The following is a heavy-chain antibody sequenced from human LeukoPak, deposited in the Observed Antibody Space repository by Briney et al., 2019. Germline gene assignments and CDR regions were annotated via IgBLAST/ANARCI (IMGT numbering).Heavy chain of an antibody. CDR2: ISSSGSTI. J-gene: IGHJ6*03. CDR3: ARRVTKDYYMDV. Sequence: GGSLRLSCAASGFTFSDYYMSWIRQAPGKGLEWVSYISSSGSTIYYADSVKGRFTISRDNAENSLYLQMNSLRAEDTAVYYCARRVTKDYYMDVWGKGTTVTVSS. CDR1: GFTFSDYY. D-gene: IGHD4-11*01. V-gene: IGHV3-11*04.